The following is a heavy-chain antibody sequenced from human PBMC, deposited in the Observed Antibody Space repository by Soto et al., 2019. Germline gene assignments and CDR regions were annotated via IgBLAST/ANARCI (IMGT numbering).Heavy chain of an antibody. V-gene: IGHV1-2*02. CDR3: ARLPPPGLYYMSMDV. CDR2: INPRNGAT. D-gene: IGHD1-26*01. CDR1: GYSFIAYY. J-gene: IGHJ6*02. Sequence: GASVKVSCKASGYSFIAYYMHWMRQAPGQGPEWMGWINPRNGATNYAQRFQGRVSVTRDTSINTAYLELSRLRSDDTAVYYCARLPPPGLYYMSMDVWGQGTTVTVSS.